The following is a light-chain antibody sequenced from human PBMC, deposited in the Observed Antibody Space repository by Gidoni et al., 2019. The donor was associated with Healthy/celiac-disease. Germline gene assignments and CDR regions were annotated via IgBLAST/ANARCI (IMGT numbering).Light chain of an antibody. J-gene: IGKJ4*01. CDR1: LGISSY. Sequence: AIWMTQSPSLLSASTGDRVTISCRMSLGISSYLAVYQQKPGKATELLICAASTLQSGVPSRFSGSGSGTDFTLTISCLQSEDFATYYCQQYYSFPLTFGGGTKVEIK. V-gene: IGKV1D-8*02. CDR2: AAS. CDR3: QQYYSFPLT.